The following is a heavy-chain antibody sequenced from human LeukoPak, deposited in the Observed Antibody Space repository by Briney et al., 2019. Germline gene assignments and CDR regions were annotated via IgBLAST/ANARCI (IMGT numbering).Heavy chain of an antibody. CDR2: ISGSGGST. J-gene: IGHJ3*02. D-gene: IGHD3-3*01. V-gene: IGHV3-23*01. CDR1: GFTFSSYA. Sequence: GGSLRLSCAASGFTFSSYAMSWVRQAPGKGLEWVSAISGSGGSTYYADSVKGRFTISRDNSKNTLYLQMNSLRAEDTALYHCARALYYDFWSGSPDDAFDIWGQGTMVTVSS. CDR3: ARALYYDFWSGSPDDAFDI.